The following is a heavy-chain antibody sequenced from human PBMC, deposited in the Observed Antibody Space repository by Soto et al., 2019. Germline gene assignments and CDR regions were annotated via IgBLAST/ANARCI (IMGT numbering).Heavy chain of an antibody. D-gene: IGHD6-13*01. Sequence: QVQLVESGGGVVQPGRSLRLSCAASGFTFSSYGMHWVRQAPGKGLEWVAVISYDGSNKYYADSVKGRFTISRDNSKNTLYLQMNSLIAEDTAVYYCAKERDSSIWFPEGVDYWGQGTLATVSS. J-gene: IGHJ4*02. CDR2: ISYDGSNK. V-gene: IGHV3-30*18. CDR1: GFTFSSYG. CDR3: AKERDSSIWFPEGVDY.